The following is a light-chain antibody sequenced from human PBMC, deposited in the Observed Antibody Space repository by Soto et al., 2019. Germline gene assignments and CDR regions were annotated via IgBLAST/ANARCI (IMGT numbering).Light chain of an antibody. CDR2: AAS. J-gene: IGKJ1*01. V-gene: IGKV1-39*01. CDR1: QSISSW. CDR3: QQSFTTPVT. Sequence: DVQMTQSPSTLSASVGDRVTITCRASQSISSWLAWYQQKSGKAPKLLIYAASNLQSGVPSRFSGSGSGTDFTLTISSLQPEDFATYYCQQSFTTPVTFGQGTKVDI.